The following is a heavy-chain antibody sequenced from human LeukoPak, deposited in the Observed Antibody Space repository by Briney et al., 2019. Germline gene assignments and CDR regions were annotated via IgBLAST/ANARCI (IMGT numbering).Heavy chain of an antibody. CDR3: ARHSSGGSYGMDV. J-gene: IGHJ6*02. Sequence: PSETLSLTCTVSGGSISSYYWSWIRQPPGKGLEWIGYIYYSGSTNYNPSLKSRVTISVDTSKNQFSLKLSSVTAADTAVYYCARHSSGGSYGMDVWGQGTTVTVSS. V-gene: IGHV4-59*08. CDR2: IYYSGST. D-gene: IGHD6-19*01. CDR1: GGSISSYY.